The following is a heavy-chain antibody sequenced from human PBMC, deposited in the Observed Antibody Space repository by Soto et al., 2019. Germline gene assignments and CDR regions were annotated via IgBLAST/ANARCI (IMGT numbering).Heavy chain of an antibody. CDR1: GYTFTSYD. CDR3: ARGQITMVRGVIVGYYYMDV. J-gene: IGHJ6*03. Sequence: SSVKVSCQASGYTFTSYDINWVRQATGQGLEWMGWMNPNSGNTGYAQKFQGRVTMTRNTSISTAYMELSSLRSEDTAVYYCARGQITMVRGVIVGYYYMDVWGKGTTVTVS. V-gene: IGHV1-8*01. D-gene: IGHD3-10*01. CDR2: MNPNSGNT.